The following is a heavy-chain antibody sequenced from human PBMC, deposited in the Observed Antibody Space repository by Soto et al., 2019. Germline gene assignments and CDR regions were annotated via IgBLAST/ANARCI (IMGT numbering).Heavy chain of an antibody. J-gene: IGHJ4*02. V-gene: IGHV3-30*18. Sequence: GGSLRLSCAASGFTLSSYGMHWIRQAPGKGLEWVAVISYDGNNKYYADSVKGRFTISRDNSKNTLYLQMNSLRAEDTAVYYCAKDFLVPSAYWGQGPLVTVSS. CDR1: GFTLSSYG. D-gene: IGHD3-3*01. CDR2: ISYDGNNK. CDR3: AKDFLVPSAY.